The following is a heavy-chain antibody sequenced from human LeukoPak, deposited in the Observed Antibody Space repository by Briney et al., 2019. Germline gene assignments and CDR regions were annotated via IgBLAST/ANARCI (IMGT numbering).Heavy chain of an antibody. CDR1: GGSISSYY. CDR2: IYTSVST. Sequence: PSETLSLTCTVSGGSISSYYWSWIRQPAGKGLEWIGRIYTSVSTNYNPSLKSRVTISVDKSKNQFYLKLSSVAAADTAVYYCARDKYSSGWYGFDPWGQGTLVTVSS. J-gene: IGHJ5*02. D-gene: IGHD6-19*01. CDR3: ARDKYSSGWYGFDP. V-gene: IGHV4-4*07.